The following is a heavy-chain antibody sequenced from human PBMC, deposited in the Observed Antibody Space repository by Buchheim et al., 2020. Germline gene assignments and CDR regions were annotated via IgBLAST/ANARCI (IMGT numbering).Heavy chain of an antibody. V-gene: IGHV3-74*01. CDR3: ARGWYSTDGSSDY. CDR2: INSDGGT. CDR1: GFTVSGYW. D-gene: IGHD5-24*01. Sequence: EVHLVESGGGLVQPGGSLRLSCAASGFTVSGYWMHWVRHVPGQGLVWVSRINSDGGTNYSDSVKGRFTISRDNAKNMVYLQMNSLGAEDTAIYYCARGWYSTDGSSDYWGQGTL. J-gene: IGHJ4*02.